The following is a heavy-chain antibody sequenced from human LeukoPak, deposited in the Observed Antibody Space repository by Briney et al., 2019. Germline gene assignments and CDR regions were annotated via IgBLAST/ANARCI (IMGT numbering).Heavy chain of an antibody. CDR2: IYHSGST. D-gene: IGHD4-17*01. CDR3: ARGITTVTTPWFDP. J-gene: IGHJ5*02. V-gene: IGHV4-4*02. CDR1: GGSISSSNW. Sequence: SETLSLTCAVSGGSISSSNWWSWVRQPLGKGLEWIGEIYHSGSTNYNPSLKSRVTISVDKSKNQFSLKLSSVTAADTAVYYCARGITTVTTPWFDPWGQGTLVTVSS.